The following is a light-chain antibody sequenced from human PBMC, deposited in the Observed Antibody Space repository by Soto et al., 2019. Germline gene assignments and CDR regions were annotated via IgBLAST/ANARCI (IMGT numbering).Light chain of an antibody. CDR2: EVG. V-gene: IGLV2-18*02. CDR1: SCDIGSYNR. Sequence: QSALTQPPSVSGSPGQSVTISCSGTSCDIGSYNRVSWYQQPPGTAPKLIISEVGNRPSGVPDRFSGSKSGNAASLTISGLQAEDEADYYCSSYTTSNTLVFGGGTKLTVL. CDR3: SSYTTSNTLV. J-gene: IGLJ3*02.